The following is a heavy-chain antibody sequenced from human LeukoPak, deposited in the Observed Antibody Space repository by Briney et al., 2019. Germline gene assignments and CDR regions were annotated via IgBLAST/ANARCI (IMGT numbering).Heavy chain of an antibody. J-gene: IGHJ4*02. CDR1: GFTFNLAW. CDR3: NTDGDYGDYVDS. V-gene: IGHV3-15*07. CDR2: IKNKIDGGTT. Sequence: SGGSLRLSCAASGFTFNLAWINWVRQAPGKGLEWVGRIKNKIDGGTTDYAAPVKGRFTISRDDSKNTVYLQVNSLKSEDTALYYCNTDGDYGDYVDSWGQGTLVTVSS. D-gene: IGHD4-17*01.